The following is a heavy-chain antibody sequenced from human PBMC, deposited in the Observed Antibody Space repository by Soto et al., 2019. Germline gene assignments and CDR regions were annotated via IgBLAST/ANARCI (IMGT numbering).Heavy chain of an antibody. V-gene: IGHV3-74*01. CDR3: ARGLVVPAGDAFDI. D-gene: IGHD2-2*01. CDR2: INGGGSST. CDR1: GFTFRSYW. J-gene: IGHJ3*02. Sequence: GGSLRLSCAASGFTFRSYWMHWVRQAPGKGLVWVSRINGGGSSTSYADSVKGRFTISRDNAKNTLYLQMNSLRAEDTAVYYCARGLVVPAGDAFDIWGQGTMVTVSS.